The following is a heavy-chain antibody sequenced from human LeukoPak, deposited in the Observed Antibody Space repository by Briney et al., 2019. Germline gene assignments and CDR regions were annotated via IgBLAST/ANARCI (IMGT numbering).Heavy chain of an antibody. J-gene: IGHJ4*02. CDR1: GFTFSSYE. CDR3: ARDCWRAAAGTCFDY. D-gene: IGHD6-13*01. Sequence: PGGSLRLSCAASGFTFSSYEMNWVRQAPGKGLEWVSYISSSGSTIYYADSVKGRFTISRDNAKNSLYLQMNSLRAEDTAVYYCARDCWRAAAGTCFDYWGQGTLVTVSS. V-gene: IGHV3-48*03. CDR2: ISSSGSTI.